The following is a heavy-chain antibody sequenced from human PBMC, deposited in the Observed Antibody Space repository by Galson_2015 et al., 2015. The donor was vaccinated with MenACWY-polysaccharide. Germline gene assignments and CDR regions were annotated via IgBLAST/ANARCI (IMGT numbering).Heavy chain of an antibody. CDR3: AKDQNMGESHGQLHD. CDR1: GFTFSNYA. J-gene: IGHJ4*02. Sequence: SLRLSCAASGFTFSNYAMHWVHQAPGKGLQWVAEISYDGANNNYAPTVKGRFTVSRENSKNTLFLQMNSLKVDDTAVYYCAKDQNMGESHGQLHDWGQGTLVHVAS. V-gene: IGHV3-30*18. D-gene: IGHD1-26*01. CDR2: ISYDGANN.